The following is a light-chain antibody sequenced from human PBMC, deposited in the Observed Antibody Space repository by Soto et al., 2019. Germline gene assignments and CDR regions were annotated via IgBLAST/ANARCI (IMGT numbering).Light chain of an antibody. Sequence: QSVLTQPASVSGSPGQSITISCTGTSRDVGSYDLVSWYQHHPGKAPKLMIYEGTKRPSGVSNRFSGSKSGNTASLAISGLQAEDEADYYCCSYAGSTTDVFGTGTQLTVL. J-gene: IGLJ1*01. CDR2: EGT. V-gene: IGLV2-23*01. CDR1: SRDVGSYDL. CDR3: CSYAGSTTDV.